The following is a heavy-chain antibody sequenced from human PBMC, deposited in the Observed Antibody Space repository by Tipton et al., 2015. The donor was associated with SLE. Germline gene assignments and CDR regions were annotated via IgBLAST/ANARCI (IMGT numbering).Heavy chain of an antibody. CDR3: ARDGSSAAGFDY. D-gene: IGHD6-13*01. Sequence: TLSLTCAVHGGSFSDYFWSWIRQPPGKGLEWIGEINHSGITHYNPSLKSRVTISVDTSKNQFSLKLSSVTAADTAVYYCARDGSSAAGFDYWGQGTLVTVFS. CDR2: INHSGIT. CDR1: GGSFSDYF. V-gene: IGHV4-34*01. J-gene: IGHJ4*02.